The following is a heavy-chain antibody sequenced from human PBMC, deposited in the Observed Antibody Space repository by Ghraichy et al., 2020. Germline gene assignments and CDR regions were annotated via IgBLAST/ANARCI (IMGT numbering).Heavy chain of an antibody. CDR1: GFTFSDYY. CDR2: ISSSSSTYT. V-gene: IGHV3-11*05. D-gene: IGHD5-24*01. J-gene: IGHJ4*02. CDR3: ARGTLGDGYNDY. Sequence: GGSLRLSCAASGFTFSDYYMSWIRQAPGKGLEWVSYISSSSSTYTNYADSVKGRFTISRDNAKNSLYLQMNSLRAEDTAVYYCARGTLGDGYNDYWGQGTLVTVSS.